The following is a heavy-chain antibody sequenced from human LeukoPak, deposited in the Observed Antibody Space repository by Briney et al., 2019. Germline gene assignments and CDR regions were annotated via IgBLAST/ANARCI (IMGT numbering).Heavy chain of an antibody. CDR2: ISTYSDNR. V-gene: IGHV1-3*04. Sequence: ASVKVSCTASGYTFTTYANHWVRQAPGQRLEWMGWISTYSDNRRYSPKFQGTVTITTDTSASTAYMELSSLRSEDTAVYYCARDRSSFSYAFDIWGQGTMVTVSS. J-gene: IGHJ3*02. CDR1: GYTFTTYA. D-gene: IGHD6-6*01. CDR3: ARDRSSFSYAFDI.